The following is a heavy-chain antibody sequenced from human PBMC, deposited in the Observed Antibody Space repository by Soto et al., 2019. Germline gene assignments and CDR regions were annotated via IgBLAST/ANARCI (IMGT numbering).Heavy chain of an antibody. Sequence: QVQLVQSGAEVKKPGSSVKVSCKASGGTFSSYAISWVRQAPGQGLEWMGGIIPIFGTANYAQKFQGRVTLTADESTSAAYMELGSLRSEDTAVYYCAGDHRSGYAWGYDAFDIWGQGTMVTVSS. CDR2: IIPIFGTA. CDR3: AGDHRSGYAWGYDAFDI. V-gene: IGHV1-69*12. D-gene: IGHD3-22*01. J-gene: IGHJ3*02. CDR1: GGTFSSYA.